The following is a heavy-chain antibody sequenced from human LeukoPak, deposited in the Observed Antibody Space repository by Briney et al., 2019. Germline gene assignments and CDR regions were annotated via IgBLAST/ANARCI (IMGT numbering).Heavy chain of an antibody. V-gene: IGHV3-74*01. CDR1: GFTFNNYW. CDR2: INSDGSHT. CDR3: ASHSTFVGGATESIDY. Sequence: GSLRLSCAASGFTFNNYWMHWVRQAPGKGLVWVSRINSDGSHTDYADSVKGRFTISRDNAKNTLYLQMNSLRAEDTAVYYCASHSTFVGGATESIDYWGQGTLVTVSS. D-gene: IGHD1-26*01. J-gene: IGHJ4*02.